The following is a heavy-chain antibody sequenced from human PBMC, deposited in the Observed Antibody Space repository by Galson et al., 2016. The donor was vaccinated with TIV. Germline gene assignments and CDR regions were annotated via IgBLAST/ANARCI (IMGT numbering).Heavy chain of an antibody. CDR2: IYYSGSA. CDR3: ATYCSSTTCLFDP. J-gene: IGHJ5*02. D-gene: IGHD2-2*01. CDR1: GGSISSTSSY. V-gene: IGHV4-39*01. Sequence: LSLTCTVSGGSISSTSSYWGWIRQPPGKGLEWIGNIYYSGSAYYNPSLKSRVTISVDTSKNQFSLKLSSVTAADTAVYYCATYCSSTTCLFDPWGQGTLVTVSS.